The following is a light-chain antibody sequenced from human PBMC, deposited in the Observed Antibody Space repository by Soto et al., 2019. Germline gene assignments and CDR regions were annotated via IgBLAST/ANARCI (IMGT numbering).Light chain of an antibody. CDR3: QQYDSYPYT. V-gene: IGKV1-5*03. CDR1: QSIGNW. CDR2: KAS. Sequence: DIQLTQSPSTLAASEGDRVTITCRASQSIGNWLAWYQQKTGKAPKLLIYKASILQSGVPARFSGSGSGTEFTITISSLQPDDFATYSCQQYDSYPYTFGQGTKLEIK. J-gene: IGKJ2*01.